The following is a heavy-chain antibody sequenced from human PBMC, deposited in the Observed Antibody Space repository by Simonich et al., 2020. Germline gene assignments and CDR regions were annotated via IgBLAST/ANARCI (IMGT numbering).Heavy chain of an antibody. CDR3: ARELKGVPVGWGSQIDI. CDR2: VNPNSGGT. Sequence: QVQLVQSGAEVKKPGASVKVSCKASGYTFTGYYMHWVRQAPGQGVELSGRVNPNSGGTNHAQKVQGRVTMTRDTSSSTAYRELSRLRSDDTAVDYCARELKGVPVGWGSQIDIWGQGTMVTVSS. J-gene: IGHJ3*02. D-gene: IGHD6-19*01. V-gene: IGHV1-2*06. CDR1: GYTFTGYY.